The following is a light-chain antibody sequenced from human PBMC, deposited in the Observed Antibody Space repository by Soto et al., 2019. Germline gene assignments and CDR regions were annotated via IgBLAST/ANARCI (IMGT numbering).Light chain of an antibody. Sequence: SYALTQPPSVSVSPGQTASITCSGDKLGDKYACWYQQKPGQSPVLVIYQDSKRPSGIPERFSGSNSGNTATLTISGTQAMDEADYYCQAWDSSTGVFGTGTKHTVL. CDR3: QAWDSSTGV. CDR2: QDS. J-gene: IGLJ1*01. CDR1: KLGDKY. V-gene: IGLV3-1*01.